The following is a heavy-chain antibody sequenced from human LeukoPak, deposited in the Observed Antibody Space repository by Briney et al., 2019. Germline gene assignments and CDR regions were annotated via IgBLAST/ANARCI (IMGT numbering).Heavy chain of an antibody. J-gene: IGHJ4*02. D-gene: IGHD6-19*01. CDR3: ARALCSSGWYYFDY. CDR2: IWYDGSNK. V-gene: IGHV3-33*01. CDR1: GFTFSSYG. Sequence: GGSLRLSCAASGFTFSSYGMHWVRQAPGKGLEWVAVIWYDGSNKYYADSVKGRFTISRDNSKNTLYLQMNSLRAEDTAVYYCARALCSSGWYYFDYWGQGTLVTVSS.